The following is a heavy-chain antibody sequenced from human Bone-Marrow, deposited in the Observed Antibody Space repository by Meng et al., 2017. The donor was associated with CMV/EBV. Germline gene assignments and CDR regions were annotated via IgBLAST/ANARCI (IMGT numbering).Heavy chain of an antibody. D-gene: IGHD3-3*01. CDR1: GYTFTNYY. J-gene: IGHJ6*02. Sequence: ASVKVSCKASGYTFTNYYMHWVRQAPGQGLEWMGIINPSGGSTSYAQKFQGRVTITRNTSISTAYMELSSLRSEDTAVYYCARSHARFLDRLNYYYYYYGMDVWGQGTTVTVSS. CDR3: ARSHARFLDRLNYYYYYYGMDV. V-gene: IGHV1-46*01. CDR2: INPSGGST.